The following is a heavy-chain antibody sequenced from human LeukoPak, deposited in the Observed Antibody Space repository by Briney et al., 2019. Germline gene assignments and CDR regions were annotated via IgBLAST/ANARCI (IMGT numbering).Heavy chain of an antibody. D-gene: IGHD2-15*01. CDR3: ARRGAVLDCNGGSCSKGAFDY. CDR2: INYSGRA. V-gene: IGHV4-39*01. J-gene: IGHJ4*02. CDR1: SGSISSGSYY. Sequence: SETLSLTCTVSSGSISSGSYYWGWIRQPPGKGLEWIGSINYSGRAYYNPSLKSRVTIPVDTSKNQFSLKLSSVTATDTAVYYCARRGAVLDCNGGSCSKGAFDYWGQGTLVTVSS.